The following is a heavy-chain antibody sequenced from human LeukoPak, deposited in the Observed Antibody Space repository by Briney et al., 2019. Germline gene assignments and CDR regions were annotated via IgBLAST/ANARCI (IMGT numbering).Heavy chain of an antibody. CDR1: GGSISSGDYS. J-gene: IGHJ4*02. CDR2: IYHGGST. D-gene: IGHD6-25*01. Sequence: SETLSLTCAVSGGSISSGDYSWTWIRQPPGKGLEWIGYIYHGGSTYYNSSLKSRVTISVDRSKNQFSLRLTSVTAVDTAMYYCARGAGSYVDYWGQGTLVTVSS. CDR3: ARGAGSYVDY. V-gene: IGHV4-30-2*01.